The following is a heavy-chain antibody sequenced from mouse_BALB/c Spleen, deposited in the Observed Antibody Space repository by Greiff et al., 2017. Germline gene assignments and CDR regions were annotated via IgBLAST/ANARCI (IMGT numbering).Heavy chain of an antibody. CDR1: GYSITSDYA. D-gene: IGHD2-10*02. J-gene: IGHJ2*01. CDR2: ISYSGST. Sequence: VQLQQSGPGLVKPSQSLSLTCTVTGYSITSDYAWNWIRQFPGNKLEWMGYISYSGSTSYNPSLKSRISITRDTSKNQFFLQLNSVTTEDTATYYCARVGYGNTFDYWGQGTTLTVSS. V-gene: IGHV3-2*02. CDR3: ARVGYGNTFDY.